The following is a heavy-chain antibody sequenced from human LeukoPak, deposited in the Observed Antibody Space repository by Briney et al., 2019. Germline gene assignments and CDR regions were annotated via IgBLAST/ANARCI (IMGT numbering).Heavy chain of an antibody. CDR3: AKVGVNGKYWYDF. D-gene: IGHD2/OR15-2a*01. CDR1: GFSFSNYA. V-gene: IGHV3-23*01. CDR2: ISDSGRYT. Sequence: GGSLRLSCAASGFSFSNYAMSWVRQAPGKGLEWVSAISDSGRYTFYTDSVKGRFTVSRDNSKNTLYLQMNRLRVEDTAIYYCAKVGVNGKYWYDFWGQGTLVTVSS. J-gene: IGHJ4*02.